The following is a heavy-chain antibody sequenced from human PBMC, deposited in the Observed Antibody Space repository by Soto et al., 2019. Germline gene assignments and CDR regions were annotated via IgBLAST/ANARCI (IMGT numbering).Heavy chain of an antibody. Sequence: QVQLVQSGAEVKKPGSSVKVSCKASGGTFSSYAISWVRQAPGQGLEWMGGIIPIFGTANYAQKFQGRVTINADVSTSTAYMELSSLRSEDTAVYYCARDRYSGIQREYWFDPWGQGTLVTVSS. CDR3: ARDRYSGIQREYWFDP. CDR2: IIPIFGTA. CDR1: GGTFSSYA. D-gene: IGHD1-26*01. J-gene: IGHJ5*02. V-gene: IGHV1-69*01.